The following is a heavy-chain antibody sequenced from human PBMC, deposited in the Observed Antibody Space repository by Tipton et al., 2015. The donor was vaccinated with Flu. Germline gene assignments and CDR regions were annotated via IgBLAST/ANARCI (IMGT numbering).Heavy chain of an antibody. CDR1: GFTFSGYW. J-gene: IGHJ4*02. CDR2: INSDGSST. D-gene: IGHD4-23*01. Sequence: SLRLSCAASGFTFSGYWMHWVRQAPGKGLVWVSRINSDGSSTSYADSVKGRITISRDNAKNTLDLQMNSLRVEDTAVYHCATTRGKPPQGFVYWGLGTLVTVSS. CDR3: ATTRGKPPQGFVY. V-gene: IGHV3-74*01.